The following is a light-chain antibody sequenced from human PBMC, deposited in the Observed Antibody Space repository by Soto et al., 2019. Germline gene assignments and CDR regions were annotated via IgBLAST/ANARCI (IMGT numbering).Light chain of an antibody. V-gene: IGKV3-20*01. Sequence: EIVLTQSPGTLSLSPGERATLSCMASQSVSSSYLAWYQQKPGQAPRLLIYGASSRATGIPDRFSGSGSGTDFTLTISRLEPEDFAVYYCQQYGSSPRGTFGGGTKVDIK. CDR3: QQYGSSPRGT. CDR2: GAS. CDR1: QSVSSSY. J-gene: IGKJ4*01.